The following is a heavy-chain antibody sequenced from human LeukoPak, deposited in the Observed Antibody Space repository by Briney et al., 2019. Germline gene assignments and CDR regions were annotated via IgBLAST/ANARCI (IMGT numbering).Heavy chain of an antibody. CDR3: ARHHSALNWFDP. CDR1: GGSISSSTYY. Sequence: PSETLSLTCTVSGGSISSSTYYWDWIRQAPGKGLEWIGNIYHSGSTYYNPSLKSRVTISVDTSKNQFSLKLSSLTAADTAVYYCARHHSALNWFDPWGQGTLVTVSS. J-gene: IGHJ5*02. CDR2: IYHSGST. V-gene: IGHV4-39*01. D-gene: IGHD2-15*01.